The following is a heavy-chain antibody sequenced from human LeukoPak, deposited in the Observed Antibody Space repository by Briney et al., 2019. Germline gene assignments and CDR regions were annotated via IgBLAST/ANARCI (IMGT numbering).Heavy chain of an antibody. CDR3: AREPVAGVNDAFDI. CDR1: GFTFSSYA. CDR2: ISYDGSNK. D-gene: IGHD3-16*01. Sequence: QPGGSLRLSCAASGFTFSSYAMHWVRQAPGKGLEWVAVISYDGSNKYYADSVKGRFTISRDNSKNTLYLQMNSLRAEDTAVYYCAREPVAGVNDAFDIWGQGTMVTVSS. V-gene: IGHV3-30-3*01. J-gene: IGHJ3*02.